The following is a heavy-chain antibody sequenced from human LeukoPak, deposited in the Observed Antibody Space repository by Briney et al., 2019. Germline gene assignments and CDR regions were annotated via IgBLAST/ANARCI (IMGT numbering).Heavy chain of an antibody. Sequence: SETLSLTCGVYGGSFSGYYWSWIRQPPGKGLEWIGEINHSGSTNFNPSLKSRVTISVDTSKIQFSLKLSSVTAADTAVYYCARRPLDIVVVPAAGGFDPWGQGTLVTVSS. D-gene: IGHD2-2*03. CDR2: INHSGST. CDR3: ARRPLDIVVVPAAGGFDP. J-gene: IGHJ5*02. V-gene: IGHV4-34*01. CDR1: GGSFSGYY.